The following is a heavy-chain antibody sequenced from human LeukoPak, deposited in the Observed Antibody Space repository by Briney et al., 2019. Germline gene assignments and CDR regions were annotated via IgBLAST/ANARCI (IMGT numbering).Heavy chain of an antibody. Sequence: GGSLRLSCSASGFTFSSFEMNWVRQAPGKGLEWISYITGSGDTIYYADAVKGRFTISRDNAKNSLFLQMNSLTADDTAVYYCARERTTIVSGTTIGAYWGQGTLVTVSS. CDR2: ITGSGDTI. J-gene: IGHJ4*02. D-gene: IGHD2/OR15-2a*01. V-gene: IGHV3-48*03. CDR1: GFTFSSFE. CDR3: ARERTTIVSGTTIGAY.